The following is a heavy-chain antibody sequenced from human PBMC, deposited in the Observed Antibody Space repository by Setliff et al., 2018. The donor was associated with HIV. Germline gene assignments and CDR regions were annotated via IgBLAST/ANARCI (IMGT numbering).Heavy chain of an antibody. J-gene: IGHJ4*02. CDR1: GYTFISYG. D-gene: IGHD2-21*02. V-gene: IGHV1-18*01. Sequence: GASVKVSCKTSGYTFISYGINWVRQAPGQGLEWMGWISPETGNTNYAQRLQGRVTMTTDTSKNQFSLKMTSVTAADTAVFYCVRGVPLLPPHNWGQGTLVTVSS. CDR2: ISPETGNT. CDR3: VRGVPLLPPHN.